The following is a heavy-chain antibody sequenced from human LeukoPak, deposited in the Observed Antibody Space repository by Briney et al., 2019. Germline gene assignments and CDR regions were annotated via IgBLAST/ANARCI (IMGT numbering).Heavy chain of an antibody. Sequence: SVKVSCKASGGTFSSYAISWVRQAPGQGREWMGGIIPIFGTANYAQKFQGRVTITTDESTSTAYMELSSLRPEDTAVYYCARDVAYIAAAGTSTWGQGTLVTVSS. D-gene: IGHD6-13*01. CDR3: ARDVAYIAAAGTST. CDR2: IIPIFGTA. CDR1: GGTFSSYA. J-gene: IGHJ5*02. V-gene: IGHV1-69*05.